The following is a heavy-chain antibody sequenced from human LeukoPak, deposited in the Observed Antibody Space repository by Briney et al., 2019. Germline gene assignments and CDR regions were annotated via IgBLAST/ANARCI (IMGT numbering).Heavy chain of an antibody. CDR3: ARDNSVGVGGGDVASDAFDI. V-gene: IGHV4-39*02. CDR2: IYYSGST. CDR1: GGSISSSSYY. Sequence: SETLSLTCTVSGGSISSSSYYWGWIRQPPGKGLEWIGTIYYSGSTYYKPSLKSRVTISVDTPKNQFSLKLSSVTAADTAVYYCARDNSVGVGGGDVASDAFDIWGQGTMVTVSS. J-gene: IGHJ3*02. D-gene: IGHD2-21*01.